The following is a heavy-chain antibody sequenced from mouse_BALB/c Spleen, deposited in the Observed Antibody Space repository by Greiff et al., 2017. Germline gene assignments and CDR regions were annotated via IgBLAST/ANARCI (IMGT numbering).Heavy chain of an antibody. CDR1: GYAFSSSW. V-gene: IGHV1-82*01. D-gene: IGHD2-14*01. Sequence: VQLQQSGPELVKPGASVKISCKASGYAFSSSWMNWVKQRPGQGLEWIGRIYPGDGDTNYNGKFKGKATLTADKSSSTAYMQLSSLTSVDSAVYFCATYRDYYAMDYWGQGTSVTVSS. J-gene: IGHJ4*01. CDR3: ATYRDYYAMDY. CDR2: IYPGDGDT.